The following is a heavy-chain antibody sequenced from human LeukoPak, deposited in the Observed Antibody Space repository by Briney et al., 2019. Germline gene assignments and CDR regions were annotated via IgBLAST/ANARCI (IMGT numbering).Heavy chain of an antibody. D-gene: IGHD3-10*01. CDR2: IYYSGST. CDR3: ARAYYGSEMDV. V-gene: IGHV4-39*07. J-gene: IGHJ6*04. CDR1: GGSISSSSYY. Sequence: SETLSLTCTVSGGSISSSSYYWGWIRQPPGKGLEWIGSIYYSGSTYYNPSLKSRVTISVDTSKNQFSLKLSSVTAADTAVYYCARAYYGSEMDVWGKGTTVTISS.